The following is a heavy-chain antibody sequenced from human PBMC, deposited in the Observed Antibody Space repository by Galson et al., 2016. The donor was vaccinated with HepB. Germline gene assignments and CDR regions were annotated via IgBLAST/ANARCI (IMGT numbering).Heavy chain of an antibody. CDR2: VNPGTGNS. D-gene: IGHD2-15*01. J-gene: IGHJ3*02. Sequence: SVKVSCKASGGTFSSYTISWVRQASGQGPEWLGYVNPGTGNSGYAPKFRGRVTMTRNTSIDTAYLELNSLRSEDTAVYYCARDRHCSVGSCWDAHVIWGQGTLVTVSS. V-gene: IGHV1-8*02. CDR3: ARDRHCSVGSCWDAHVI. CDR1: GGTFSSYT.